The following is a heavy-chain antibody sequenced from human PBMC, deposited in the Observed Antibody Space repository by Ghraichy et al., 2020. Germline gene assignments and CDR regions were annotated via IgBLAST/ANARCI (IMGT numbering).Heavy chain of an antibody. CDR1: GFTFSSYS. J-gene: IGHJ4*02. V-gene: IGHV3-21*01. D-gene: IGHD6-19*01. CDR3: ARDTSFDSGVAGPVVTH. CDR2: ISSRSSYI. Sequence: GGSLRLSCAASGFTFSSYSMNWVRQAPGKGLEWVSSISSRSSYIYYADSVKGRFTISRDNAKNSLYLQMNSLRVEDTAVYYCARDTSFDSGVAGPVVTHWGQGTLGTVSS.